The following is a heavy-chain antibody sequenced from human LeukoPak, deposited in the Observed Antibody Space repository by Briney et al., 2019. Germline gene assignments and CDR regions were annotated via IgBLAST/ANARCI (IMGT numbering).Heavy chain of an antibody. Sequence: ASVEVSCKAAGYTFTNNYLHWVRQAPGQGLEWMGMIYPRDGSTSYAQNFQGRVTVTRDTSTTTVHMELRGLRSEDTAVYYCARDQEGFDYWGQGTVVTVSS. CDR3: ARDQEGFDY. CDR1: GYTFTNNY. V-gene: IGHV1-46*01. J-gene: IGHJ4*02. CDR2: IYPRDGST.